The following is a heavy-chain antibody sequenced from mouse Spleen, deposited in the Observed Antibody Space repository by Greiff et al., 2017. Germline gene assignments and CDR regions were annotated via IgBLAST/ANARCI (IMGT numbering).Heavy chain of an antibody. CDR1: GFSLTSYG. D-gene: IGHD2-1*01. CDR2: IWSGGST. V-gene: IGHV2-2*01. J-gene: IGHJ3*01. Sequence: VQLQQSGPGLVQPSQSLSITCTVSGFSLTSYGVHWVRQSPGKGLEWLGVIWSGGSTDYNAAFISRLSISKDNSKSQVFFKMNSLQADDTAIYYCASYGNYQFAYWGQGTLVTVSA. CDR3: ASYGNYQFAY.